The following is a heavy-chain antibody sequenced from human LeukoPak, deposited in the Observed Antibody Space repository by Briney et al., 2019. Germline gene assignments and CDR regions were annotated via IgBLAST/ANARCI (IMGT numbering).Heavy chain of an antibody. V-gene: IGHV3-23*01. CDR1: GFTVSSNY. J-gene: IGHJ3*01. Sequence: GGSLRLSCAASGFTVSSNYMSWVRQAPGKGLEWVSVISGSGNSTYYTDSVQGRFTISRDNSKNTLYLQMNSLRAEDTAVYYCAKIGAGVRGVSAAFDVWGQGTMVTVSS. CDR2: ISGSGNST. CDR3: AKIGAGVRGVSAAFDV. D-gene: IGHD3-10*01.